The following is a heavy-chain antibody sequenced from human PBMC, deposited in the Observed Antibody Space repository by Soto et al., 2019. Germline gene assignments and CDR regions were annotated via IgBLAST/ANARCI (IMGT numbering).Heavy chain of an antibody. CDR1: GGSISSGDYY. V-gene: IGHV4-30-4*01. Sequence: PSETLSLTCTVSGGSISSGDYYWSWIRQPPGKGLEWIGYIYYSGSTYYNPSLKSRVTISVDTSKNQFSLKLSSVTAADTAVYYCARGSYYYDSSGYPGYWGQGTLVTVSS. CDR2: IYYSGST. J-gene: IGHJ4*02. CDR3: ARGSYYYDSSGYPGY. D-gene: IGHD3-22*01.